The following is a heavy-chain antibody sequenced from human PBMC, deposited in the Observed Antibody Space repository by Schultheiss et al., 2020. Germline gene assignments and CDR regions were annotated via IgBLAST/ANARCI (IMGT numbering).Heavy chain of an antibody. CDR3: ARDQGVYYYYGMDV. V-gene: IGHV3-74*01. CDR1: GFTFSSYW. CDR2: INSDGSST. Sequence: GGSLRLSCAASGFTFSSYWMHWVRQAPGKGLVWVSRINSDGSSTSYADSVKGRFTISRDNSKNTLYLQMNSLRAEDTAVYYCARDQGVYYYYGMDVWGQGTTVNVYS. J-gene: IGHJ6*02. D-gene: IGHD3-16*01.